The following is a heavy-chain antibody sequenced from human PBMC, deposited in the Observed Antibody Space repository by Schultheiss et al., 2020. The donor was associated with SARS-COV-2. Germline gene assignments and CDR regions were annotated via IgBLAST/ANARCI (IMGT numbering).Heavy chain of an antibody. CDR2: ISSSSSTI. Sequence: GGSLRLSCAASEFIVSTNYMTWVRQAPGKGLEWVSYISSSSSTIYYADSVQGRFTISRDNAKNSLYLQMNSLRAEDTAVYYCARGIPYHYFDQWGQGMLVTVSS. CDR3: ARGIPYHYFDQ. D-gene: IGHD2-21*01. J-gene: IGHJ4*02. CDR1: EFIVSTNY. V-gene: IGHV3-48*01.